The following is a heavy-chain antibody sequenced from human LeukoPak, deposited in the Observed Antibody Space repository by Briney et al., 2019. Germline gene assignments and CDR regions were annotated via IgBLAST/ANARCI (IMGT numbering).Heavy chain of an antibody. CDR1: GFTFSSYS. CDR3: AKDRTVGASYWYFDL. Sequence: GGSLRLSCTASGFTFSSYSMNWVRQAPGKGLEWVSYISSSSSTISYADSVKGRFTISRDNAKNSLFLHMNTLRAEDTAIYYCAKDRTVGASYWYFDLWGRGTLVTVSS. V-gene: IGHV3-48*01. J-gene: IGHJ2*01. CDR2: ISSSSSTI. D-gene: IGHD1-26*01.